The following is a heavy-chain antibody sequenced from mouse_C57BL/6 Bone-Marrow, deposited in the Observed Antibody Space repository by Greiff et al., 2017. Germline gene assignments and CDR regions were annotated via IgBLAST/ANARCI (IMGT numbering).Heavy chain of an antibody. V-gene: IGHV2-9-1*01. D-gene: IGHD1-1*01. CDR1: GFSLTSYA. CDR3: ARNILITTVVATDYFDV. Sequence: VKLVESGPGLVAPSQSLSITCTVSGFSLTSYAISWVRQPPGKGLEWLGAIWTGGGTNYNSALKSRLSISKDNSKSQVFLKMNSLQTDDTARYYCARNILITTVVATDYFDVWGTGTTVTVSS. J-gene: IGHJ1*03. CDR2: IWTGGGT.